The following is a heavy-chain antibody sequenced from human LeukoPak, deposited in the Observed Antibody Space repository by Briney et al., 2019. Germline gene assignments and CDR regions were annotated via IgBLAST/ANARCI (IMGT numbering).Heavy chain of an antibody. J-gene: IGHJ5*02. Sequence: SETLSLTCTVSGGSISSSSYYWGWIRQPPGKGLEWIGSIYYSGSTYYNPSLKSRVTISVDTSKNQFSLKLSSVTAADTAVYYCARAPTSYYYGSGSPHNWFDPWGQGTLVTVSS. V-gene: IGHV4-39*07. D-gene: IGHD3-10*01. CDR1: GGSISSSSYY. CDR2: IYYSGST. CDR3: ARAPTSYYYGSGSPHNWFDP.